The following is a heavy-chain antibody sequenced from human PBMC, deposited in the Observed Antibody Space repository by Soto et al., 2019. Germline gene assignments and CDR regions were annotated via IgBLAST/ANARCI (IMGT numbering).Heavy chain of an antibody. Sequence: PGGSLRLSCAASGFTFSSYGMHWFRQAPGKGLEWVAVISYDGSNKYYADSVKGRFTISRDNSKNTLYLQMNSLRAEDTAVYYCANTLSAAGIDYWGQGTLVTVAS. J-gene: IGHJ4*02. CDR2: ISYDGSNK. CDR3: ANTLSAAGIDY. D-gene: IGHD6-13*01. CDR1: GFTFSSYG. V-gene: IGHV3-30*18.